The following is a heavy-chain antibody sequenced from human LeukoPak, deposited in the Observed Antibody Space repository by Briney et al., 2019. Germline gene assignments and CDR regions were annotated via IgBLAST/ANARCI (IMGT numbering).Heavy chain of an antibody. Sequence: GGSLRLSCAASGFTFSSYAMSWVRQAPGKGLEWVSAISGSGGSTYYADSVKGRFTISRDNSKNALYLQMNSLRAEDTAVYYFAKDPGLAHFDYWGQGTLVTVSS. CDR2: ISGSGGST. CDR1: GFTFSSYA. J-gene: IGHJ4*02. CDR3: AKDPGLAHFDY. V-gene: IGHV3-23*01. D-gene: IGHD3/OR15-3a*01.